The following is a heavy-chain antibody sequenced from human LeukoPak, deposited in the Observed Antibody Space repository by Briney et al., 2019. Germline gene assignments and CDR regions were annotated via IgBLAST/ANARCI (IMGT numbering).Heavy chain of an antibody. CDR2: INPKSGGT. J-gene: IGHJ5*01. CDR3: VRPPQLIATAGAENWFYS. CDR1: RHIYTDYF. D-gene: IGHD6-13*01. V-gene: IGHV1-2*02. Sequence: ASVNVTCKASRHIYTDYFMNELGQAAGQGLEWMGWINPKSGGTNYAQKFQGRVTMTRDTSINTAYMKLCRLRSDVTAVYYCVRPPQLIATAGAENWFYSWGQGALVTVSS.